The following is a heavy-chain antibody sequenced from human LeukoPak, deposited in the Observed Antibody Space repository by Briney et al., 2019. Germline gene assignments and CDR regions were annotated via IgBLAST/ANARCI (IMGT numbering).Heavy chain of an antibody. CDR1: GFTFSSYG. V-gene: IGHV3-33*01. D-gene: IGHD3-10*01. J-gene: IGHJ6*02. Sequence: GGSLRLSCAASGFTFSSYGMHWVRQAPGKGLEWVAVIWYDGSNKYYADSVKGRFTISRDNSKNTLYLQMNSLRAEDTAVYYCARELWFGELYYYYGMDVWGQGTTVTVSS. CDR3: ARELWFGELYYYYGMDV. CDR2: IWYDGSNK.